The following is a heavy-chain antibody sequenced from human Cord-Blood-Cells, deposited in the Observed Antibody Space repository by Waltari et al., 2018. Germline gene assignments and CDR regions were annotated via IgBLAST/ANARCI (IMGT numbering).Heavy chain of an antibody. CDR1: GYTFTRYD. J-gene: IGHJ2*01. V-gene: IGHV1-8*01. Sequence: QVQLVQSGAEVKKPGASVKVSCKASGYTFTRYDINWVRQATGQGREWMGWRNPNSGNTGYAQEVQGRGTMTRNTSISTAYMELSSLRCEDRAVYYWARGLWGDYVHFDLWGRGTLVTVSS. D-gene: IGHD4-17*01. CDR3: ARGLWGDYVHFDL. CDR2: RNPNSGNT.